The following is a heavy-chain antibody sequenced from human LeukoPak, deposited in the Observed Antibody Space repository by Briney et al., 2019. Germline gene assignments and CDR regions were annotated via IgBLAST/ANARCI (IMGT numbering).Heavy chain of an antibody. CDR3: AKDGGNWYDSEGNYLMRSYMDV. D-gene: IGHD3-16*01. J-gene: IGHJ6*03. V-gene: IGHV3-30*18. CDR1: GFTFSHYG. CDR2: ISFDAEGD. Sequence: GGSLRLSCVTSGFTFSHYGMHWVRHLPGKGLEWVAAISFDAEGDFHVDSVKGRFTISRDNSKNTLYLQMNSLRVKDTAVYYCAKDGGNWYDSEGNYLMRSYMDVWGKGTTVTVSS.